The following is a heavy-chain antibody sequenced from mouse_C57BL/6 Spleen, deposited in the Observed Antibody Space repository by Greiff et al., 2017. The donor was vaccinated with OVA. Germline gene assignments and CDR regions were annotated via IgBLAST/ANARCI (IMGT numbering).Heavy chain of an antibody. CDR1: GYTFTSYT. CDR3: ARDPFAY. Sequence: VQLQQSGAELARPGASVKMSCKASGYTFTSYTMHWVKQRPGPGLEWIGYINPSSGYTKYKQKFKDQATLTADTSSSTAYMQLSSLTSADSAVYYCARDPFAYWGQGTLVTVSA. J-gene: IGHJ3*01. V-gene: IGHV1-4*01. CDR2: INPSSGYT.